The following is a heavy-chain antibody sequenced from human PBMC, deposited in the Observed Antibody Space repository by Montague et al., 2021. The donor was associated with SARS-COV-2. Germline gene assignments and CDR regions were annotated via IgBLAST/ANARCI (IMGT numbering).Heavy chain of an antibody. CDR2: IYYSGTT. CDR3: ARDVRCSNYVVWFDP. V-gene: IGHV4-39*07. CDR1: GGSITTTSYY. J-gene: IGHJ5*02. Sequence: SETLSLTCTVSGGSITTTSYYWGWIRQPPGKGLEWIGSIYYSGTTDYNPSLQSRVTISVDTSKNQFSLRLSSVSAADTAMYYCARDVRCSNYVVWFDPWGQGTLLTASS. D-gene: IGHD1-26*01.